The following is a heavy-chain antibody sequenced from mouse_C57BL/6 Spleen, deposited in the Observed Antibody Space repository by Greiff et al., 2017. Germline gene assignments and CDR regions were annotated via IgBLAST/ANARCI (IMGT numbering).Heavy chain of an antibody. Sequence: QVQLQQPGAELVKPGASVKMSCKASGSTFTSYWITWVKQRPGHGLEWIGDIYPGSGSTNYTEKFKRKATLTVDTSSSTAYMQLSSLTSEDSAVYYCARVVLAWFAYWGQGTLVTVSA. CDR2: IYPGSGST. CDR3: ARVVLAWFAY. V-gene: IGHV1-55*01. J-gene: IGHJ3*01. D-gene: IGHD1-1*02. CDR1: GSTFTSYW.